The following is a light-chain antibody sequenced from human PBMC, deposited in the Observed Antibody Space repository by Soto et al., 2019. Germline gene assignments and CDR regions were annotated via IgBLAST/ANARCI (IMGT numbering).Light chain of an antibody. CDR1: SSNIGAGYD. J-gene: IGLJ3*02. CDR2: VNS. Sequence: QSVLTQPPSVSGAPGQRVTISCTGSSSNIGAGYDVHWYQQLPGTAPKRLIYVNSNRPSGVADRFSGSKSGTSASLAITGLQAEDEADYYCQSYDSSLSGWVFGGGTKVTGL. CDR3: QSYDSSLSGWV. V-gene: IGLV1-40*01.